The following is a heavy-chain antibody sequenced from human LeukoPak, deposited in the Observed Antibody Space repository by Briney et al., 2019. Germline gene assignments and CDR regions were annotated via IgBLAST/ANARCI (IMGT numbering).Heavy chain of an antibody. CDR1: GGTFISYA. J-gene: IGHJ4*02. D-gene: IGHD3/OR15-3a*01. CDR2: IIPIFGTA. CDR3: ARGFAGYNTEFDY. Sequence: SVKVSCKASGGTFISYAISWVRQAPGQGLEWMGGIIPIFGTANYAQKFQGRVTITADESTSTAYMELSSLRSEDTAVYYCARGFAGYNTEFDYWGQGTLVTVSS. V-gene: IGHV1-69*13.